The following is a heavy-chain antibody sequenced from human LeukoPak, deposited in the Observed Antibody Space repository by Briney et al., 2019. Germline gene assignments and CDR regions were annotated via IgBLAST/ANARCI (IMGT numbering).Heavy chain of an antibody. CDR2: INPNSGGT. CDR3: ARAHGVDDFWSGTDY. CDR1: GYTFTGYY. J-gene: IGHJ4*02. D-gene: IGHD3-3*01. Sequence: ASVKVSCKASGYTFTGYYMHWVRQAPGQGLEWMGWINPNSGGTNYAQKFQGRVTMTRDTSISTAYMELSRLRSDDTAVYYCARAHGVDDFWSGTDYWGQGTLVTVSS. V-gene: IGHV1-2*02.